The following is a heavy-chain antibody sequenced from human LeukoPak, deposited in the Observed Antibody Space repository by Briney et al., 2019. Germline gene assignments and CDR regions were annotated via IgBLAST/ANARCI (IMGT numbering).Heavy chain of an antibody. CDR3: ARGPYYGSGASRFDP. V-gene: IGHV4-34*01. Sequence: PSETLSLTCAVYGGSFSGYYWSWIRQPPGKGLEWIGEINHSGSTNYNPSLKSRVTISVDTSKNQFSLKLSSVTAADTAVYYCARGPYYGSGASRFDPWGQGTLVTVSS. CDR2: INHSGST. J-gene: IGHJ5*02. CDR1: GGSFSGYY. D-gene: IGHD3-10*01.